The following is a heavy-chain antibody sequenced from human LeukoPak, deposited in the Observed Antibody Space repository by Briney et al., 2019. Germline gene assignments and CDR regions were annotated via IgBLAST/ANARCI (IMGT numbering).Heavy chain of an antibody. J-gene: IGHJ4*02. Sequence: PGGSLGLSCVASGFTFSDYWMSWVRQAPGKGLEWISYISTSVNSRYYAESVRGRFTISRDNARNSMSLQMNSLRAEDTAVYYCARVWERWLQPPYYFDYWGQGTLVTVSS. CDR2: ISTSVNSR. D-gene: IGHD5-24*01. CDR3: ARVWERWLQPPYYFDY. V-gene: IGHV3-11*04. CDR1: GFTFSDYW.